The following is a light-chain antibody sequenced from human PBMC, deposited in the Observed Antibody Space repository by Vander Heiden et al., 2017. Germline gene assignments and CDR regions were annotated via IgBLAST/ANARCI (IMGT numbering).Light chain of an antibody. CDR1: SDINVGPYR. CDR3: MIWHSSAWM. V-gene: IGLV5-45*03. Sequence: QAVLTQPSSLSASPGASASPTCTLRSDINVGPYRIYWYQQKPGSPPQFLLSYKSDSDKRQGSGAPSRFSGSKDASANAGILLISGLQSEDEADYHCMIWHSSAWMFGGGTKLTVL. J-gene: IGLJ3*02. CDR2: YKSDSDK.